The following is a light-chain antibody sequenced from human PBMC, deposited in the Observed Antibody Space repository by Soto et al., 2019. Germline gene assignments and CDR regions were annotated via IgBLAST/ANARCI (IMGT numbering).Light chain of an antibody. Sequence: DIQMTQSPSSLSASVGDRVTITCRASQNIINYLNWYQQRPGRAPKLLIYAASSLQSGVPSRFSGSGSATDFTLTIRNLQPEDFAIYYCQQSHSNPRTFGQGTKVDIK. J-gene: IGKJ1*01. CDR3: QQSHSNPRT. CDR2: AAS. V-gene: IGKV1-39*01. CDR1: QNIINY.